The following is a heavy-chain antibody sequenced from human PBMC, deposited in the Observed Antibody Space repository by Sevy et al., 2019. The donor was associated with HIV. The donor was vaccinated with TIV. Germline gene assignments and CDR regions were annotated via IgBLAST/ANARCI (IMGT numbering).Heavy chain of an antibody. CDR3: AKGIGYSNGWFSWFDS. D-gene: IGHD6-19*01. V-gene: IGHV3-9*01. CDR1: GFTFDDYA. J-gene: IGHJ5*01. Sequence: GGSLRLSCVASGFTFDDYAMHWVRQAPGKGPEWVSGSSWKSGSIGYAESVKGRFTISRENAKNSLYLQMNSLRVEDTALYYCAKGIGYSNGWFSWFDSWGQGTLVTVSS. CDR2: SSWKSGSI.